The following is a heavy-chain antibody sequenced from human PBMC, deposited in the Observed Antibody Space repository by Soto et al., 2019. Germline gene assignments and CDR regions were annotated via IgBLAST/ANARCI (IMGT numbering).Heavy chain of an antibody. CDR1: GYTFTGYY. J-gene: IGHJ5*02. CDR3: ASLPWPDYYDWRMWFDP. D-gene: IGHD3-3*01. V-gene: IGHV1-2*02. Sequence: QVQLVQSGAEVKKPGASVKVSCKASGYTFTGYYMHWVRQAPGQGLEWMGWINPNSGGTNYAQKFQGRVTMTRDTSISTAYMELSRLRSDDTAVYYCASLPWPDYYDWRMWFDPWGQGTLVTVSS. CDR2: INPNSGGT.